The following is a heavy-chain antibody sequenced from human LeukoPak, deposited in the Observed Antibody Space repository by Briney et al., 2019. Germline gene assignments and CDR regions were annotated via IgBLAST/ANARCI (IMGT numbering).Heavy chain of an antibody. CDR2: IYHSGST. CDR3: ARPRYFDWLGSFDP. D-gene: IGHD3-9*01. CDR1: GGSISSGGYS. J-gene: IGHJ5*02. V-gene: IGHV4-30-2*03. Sequence: PSETLSLTCAVSGGSISSGGYSWSWIRQPPGKGLEWIVYIYHSGSTYYNPSLKSRLTISVDTSKNQFSLKLSSVTAADTAVYYCARPRYFDWLGSFDPWGQGTLVTVSS.